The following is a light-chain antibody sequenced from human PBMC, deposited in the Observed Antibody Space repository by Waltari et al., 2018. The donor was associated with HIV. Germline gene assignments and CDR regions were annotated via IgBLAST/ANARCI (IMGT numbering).Light chain of an antibody. Sequence: SYELTQPPSVSVSPGQTASITCSGEKVGATNACWYQQTPGQSPVVVIYQDSKRPSGIPERFSGSNSGNTATLTISGTQAMDEADYYCQAWDSSTVVFGGGTKLTVL. CDR2: QDS. CDR3: QAWDSSTVV. V-gene: IGLV3-1*01. CDR1: KVGATN. J-gene: IGLJ2*01.